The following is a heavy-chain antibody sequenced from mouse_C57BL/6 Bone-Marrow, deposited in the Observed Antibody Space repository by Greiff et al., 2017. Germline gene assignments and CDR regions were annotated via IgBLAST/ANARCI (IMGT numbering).Heavy chain of an antibody. CDR3: ARRYYYGSSFYWYFDV. CDR1: GYTFTSYW. CDR2: IHPNSGST. D-gene: IGHD1-1*01. Sequence: QVQLKQPGAELVKPGASVKLSCKASGYTFTSYWMHWVKQRPGQGLEWIGMIHPNSGSTNYNEKFKSKATLTVDKSSSTAYMQLSSLTSEDSAVYYCARRYYYGSSFYWYFDVWGTGTTVKVSS. V-gene: IGHV1-64*01. J-gene: IGHJ1*03.